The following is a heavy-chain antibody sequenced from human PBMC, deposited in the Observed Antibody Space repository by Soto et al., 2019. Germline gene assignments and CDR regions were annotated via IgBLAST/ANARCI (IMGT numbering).Heavy chain of an antibody. J-gene: IGHJ6*02. CDR3: YMYYDFWSGYPFPYGMDV. V-gene: IGHV4-31*03. D-gene: IGHD3-3*01. Sequence: PSETLSLTCTVSGGSISSGGYYWSWIRQHPWKGLEWIGYIYYSGSTYYNPSLKSRVTISVDTSKNQFSLKLSSVTAADTAVYYCYMYYDFWSGYPFPYGMDVWGQGXTVTVSS. CDR2: IYYSGST. CDR1: GGSISSGGYY.